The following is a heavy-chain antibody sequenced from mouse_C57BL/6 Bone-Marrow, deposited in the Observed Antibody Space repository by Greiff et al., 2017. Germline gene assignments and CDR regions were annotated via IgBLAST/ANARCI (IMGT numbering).Heavy chain of an antibody. CDR3: ARGAY. J-gene: IGHJ3*01. Sequence: EVQLQQSGPELVKPGASVKISCKASGYTFTDYYMNWVKQSHGKSLEWIGDINPNNGGTSYNQKFKGKVTLTVDKSSSTAYMELRSLTSEDSAVYYCARGAYWGQGTLVTVSA. CDR1: GYTFTDYY. V-gene: IGHV1-26*01. CDR2: INPNNGGT.